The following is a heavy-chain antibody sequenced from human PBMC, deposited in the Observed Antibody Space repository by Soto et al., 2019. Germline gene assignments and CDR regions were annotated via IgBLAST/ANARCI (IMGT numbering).Heavy chain of an antibody. D-gene: IGHD3-9*01. J-gene: IGHJ5*02. CDR2: IYPGDSDT. Sequence: PGEALKISWKGSGYSFTSYWIGWVRQMPGKGLELMGIIYPGDSDTRYSPSFQGQVTISADKSIITAYLQWSSLKASDTAMYYCARQQDFDTLWFDXWGQGTTVTVSX. V-gene: IGHV5-51*01. CDR3: ARQQDFDTLWFDX. CDR1: GYSFTSYW.